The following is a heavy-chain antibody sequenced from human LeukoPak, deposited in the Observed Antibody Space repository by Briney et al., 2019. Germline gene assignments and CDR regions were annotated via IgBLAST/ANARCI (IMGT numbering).Heavy chain of an antibody. D-gene: IGHD3-22*01. V-gene: IGHV3-21*01. CDR3: ARPYDTRGYFPDY. CDR1: GFTFSSYA. J-gene: IGHJ4*02. CDR2: ISRGSDHI. Sequence: GGSLRLSCAAAGFTFSSYAMNWVRQSPGKGLEWVSSISRGSDHIFYADSMKGRFTISRDNAKNSLYLQMNSLGAEDTAVYYCARPYDTRGYFPDYWGQGTLVTVSS.